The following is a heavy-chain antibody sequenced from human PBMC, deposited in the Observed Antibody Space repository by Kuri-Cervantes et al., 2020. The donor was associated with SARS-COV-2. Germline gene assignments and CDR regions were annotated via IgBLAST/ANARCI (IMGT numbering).Heavy chain of an antibody. Sequence: GGSLRLSCAACGFTFSNYWMHWVRQGPGKGLVWVSRINSDGSSTSYADSVKGRFTISRDNAKNTLYLQMNSLRAEDTAVYYCARPLMAGPHYFDFWGQGTLVTVSS. CDR3: ARPLMAGPHYFDF. CDR1: GFTFSNYW. CDR2: INSDGSST. V-gene: IGHV3-74*01. J-gene: IGHJ4*02. D-gene: IGHD6-19*01.